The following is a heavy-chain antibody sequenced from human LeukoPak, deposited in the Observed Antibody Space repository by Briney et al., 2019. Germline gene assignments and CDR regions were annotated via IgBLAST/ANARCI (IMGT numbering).Heavy chain of an antibody. CDR3: ARVTILRGYDFWSGYYMPFDY. CDR2: INPNSGGT. V-gene: IGHV1-2*02. D-gene: IGHD3-3*01. Sequence: GASVKVSCKASGYTFTGYYMHWVRQAPGQGLEWMGWINPNSGGTNYAQKFQGRVTMTRDTSISTAYMELSRLRSDDTAVYYCARVTILRGYDFWSGYYMPFDYWGQGTLVTVSS. J-gene: IGHJ4*02. CDR1: GYTFTGYY.